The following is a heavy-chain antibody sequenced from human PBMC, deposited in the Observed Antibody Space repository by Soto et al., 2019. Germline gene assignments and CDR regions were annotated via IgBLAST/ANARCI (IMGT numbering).Heavy chain of an antibody. Sequence: PGGSLRLSCAASGFTFSSYAMSWVRQAPGKGLEWVSAISGSGGSTYYADSVKGRFTISRDNSKNTLYLQMNSLRAEDTAVYYCAKEPYSGSYYDGRPLIDYWGQGTLVTVSS. CDR1: GFTFSSYA. CDR2: ISGSGGST. J-gene: IGHJ4*02. D-gene: IGHD1-26*01. CDR3: AKEPYSGSYYDGRPLIDY. V-gene: IGHV3-23*01.